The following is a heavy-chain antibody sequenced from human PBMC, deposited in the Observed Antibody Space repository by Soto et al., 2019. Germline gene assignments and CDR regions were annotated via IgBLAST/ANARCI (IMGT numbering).Heavy chain of an antibody. J-gene: IGHJ3*02. CDR1: GGTFSSYA. CDR2: IIPIFGTA. Sequence: ASVKVSCKASGGTFSSYAISWVRQAPGQGLEWMGGIIPIFGTANYAQKFQGRVTITADESTSTAYMELSSLRSEDTAVYYCARDRSRFGEPNDAIDIWGQGTMVTV. D-gene: IGHD3-10*01. CDR3: ARDRSRFGEPNDAIDI. V-gene: IGHV1-69*13.